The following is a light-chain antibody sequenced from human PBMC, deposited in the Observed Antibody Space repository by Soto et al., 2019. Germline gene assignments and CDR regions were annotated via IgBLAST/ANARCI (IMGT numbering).Light chain of an antibody. CDR1: SSDVGGYNY. CDR2: DVS. V-gene: IGLV2-14*03. Sequence: QSALTQPASVSGSPGQSITISCTGTSSDVGGYNYVSWYQHYPGKAPKLMIYDVSNRPSGVSDRFSGSKSGNTASLTISGLQTDDEADYYCSSYTSSSTLVVFGGGTKLTVL. J-gene: IGLJ2*01. CDR3: SSYTSSSTLVV.